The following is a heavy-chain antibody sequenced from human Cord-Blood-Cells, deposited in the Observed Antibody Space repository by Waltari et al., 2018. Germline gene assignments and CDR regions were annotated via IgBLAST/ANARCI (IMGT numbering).Heavy chain of an antibody. CDR2: IKQDGSEK. Sequence: EVQLVESGGGLVQPGGSLRLSCAASGLPFSRYWMIWVRQAPGKGLEWVANIKQDGSEKYYVDSVKGRFTISRDNAKNSLYLQMNSLRAEDTAVYYCARYSSYDPFDYWGQGTLVTVSS. J-gene: IGHJ4*02. CDR1: GLPFSRYW. D-gene: IGHD6-6*01. V-gene: IGHV3-7*01. CDR3: ARYSSYDPFDY.